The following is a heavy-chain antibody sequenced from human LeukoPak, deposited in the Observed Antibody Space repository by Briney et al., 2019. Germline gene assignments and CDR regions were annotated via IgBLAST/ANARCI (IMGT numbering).Heavy chain of an antibody. J-gene: IGHJ4*02. D-gene: IGHD3-22*01. Sequence: ASVKVSCKASGYTFTSYGINWVRQAPGQGLEWMGWISAYNGNTNYAQKLQGRVTMTTDTSTSTAYMELRSLRSDDTAVYYCARDGYDSSGYYYPDYWGQGTLVTVSS. CDR1: GYTFTSYG. CDR3: ARDGYDSSGYYYPDY. CDR2: ISAYNGNT. V-gene: IGHV1-18*01.